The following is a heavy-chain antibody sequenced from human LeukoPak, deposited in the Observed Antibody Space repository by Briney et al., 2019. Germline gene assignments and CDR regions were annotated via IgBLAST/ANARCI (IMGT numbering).Heavy chain of an antibody. Sequence: PSQTLSLTCTVSGGSISSATYYWSWIRQPAGKGLEWIGHMYTSGSTNYNPSLKSRVTISVDTSKNRSSLKLNSVTASDTAVYYCAREFRYCSSTSCSEGAFDIWGQGTMVTVSS. D-gene: IGHD2-2*01. CDR3: AREFRYCSSTSCSEGAFDI. CDR2: MYTSGST. V-gene: IGHV4-61*09. J-gene: IGHJ3*02. CDR1: GGSISSATYY.